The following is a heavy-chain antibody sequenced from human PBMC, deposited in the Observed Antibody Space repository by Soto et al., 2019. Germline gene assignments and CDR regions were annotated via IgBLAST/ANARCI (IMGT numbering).Heavy chain of an antibody. CDR1: GGSISSGGYS. J-gene: IGHJ3*02. CDR3: ARTPYI. Sequence: QLQLQESGSGLVKPSQTLSLTCAVSGGSISSGGYSWSWIRQPPGKGLEWIGYIYYGSTYYNPSRKSRLTISAARSSNQFPLNLRSVTAADTPVYYCARTPYIWRQGTMVTVSS. V-gene: IGHV4-30-2*01. CDR2: IYYGST.